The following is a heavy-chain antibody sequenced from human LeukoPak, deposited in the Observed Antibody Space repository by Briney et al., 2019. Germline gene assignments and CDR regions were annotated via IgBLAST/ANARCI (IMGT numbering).Heavy chain of an antibody. J-gene: IGHJ4*02. D-gene: IGHD1-14*01. V-gene: IGHV3-53*01. Sequence: GRSLRLSCAASGFTVITNDMTWVRQAPGKGLEWVSVLYSDGNTKYADSVQGRFTISRDNSKNTLYLEMNSLSPDDPAVYYCARGVEPLAANTLAYWGQGTLVTVSS. CDR1: GFTVITND. CDR2: LYSDGNT. CDR3: ARGVEPLAANTLAY.